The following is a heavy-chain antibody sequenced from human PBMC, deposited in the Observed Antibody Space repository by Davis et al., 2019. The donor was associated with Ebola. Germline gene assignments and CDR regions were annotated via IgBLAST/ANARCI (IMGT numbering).Heavy chain of an antibody. CDR3: ANYDSSGYYRAEDY. CDR2: TYYTSKWNN. J-gene: IGHJ4*02. CDR1: GDSVSSNSGA. D-gene: IGHD3-22*01. V-gene: IGHV6-1*01. Sequence: PSETLSLTCDISGDSVSSNSGAWNWIRQSPSRGLEWLGRTYYTSKWNNDYAVSMKSRITINADTSKNQFSLQLNSVTPEDTAVYYCANYDSSGYYRAEDYWGQGTLVTVSS.